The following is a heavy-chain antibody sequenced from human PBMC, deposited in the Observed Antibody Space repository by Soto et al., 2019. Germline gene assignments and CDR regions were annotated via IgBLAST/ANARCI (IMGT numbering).Heavy chain of an antibody. Sequence: PGGSLRLSCAASGFTFSSYAMHWVRQAPGKGLEWVAVISYDGSNKYYADSVKGRFTISRDNSKNTLYLQMNSLRAEDTAVYYCARDGYDSSGYYYHRRVDYFDYWGQGTLVTVSS. CDR1: GFTFSSYA. V-gene: IGHV3-30-3*01. CDR3: ARDGYDSSGYYYHRRVDYFDY. CDR2: ISYDGSNK. D-gene: IGHD3-22*01. J-gene: IGHJ4*02.